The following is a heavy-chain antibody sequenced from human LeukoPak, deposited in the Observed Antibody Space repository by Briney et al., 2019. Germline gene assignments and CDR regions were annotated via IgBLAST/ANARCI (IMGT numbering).Heavy chain of an antibody. J-gene: IGHJ6*03. V-gene: IGHV3-23*01. CDR2: VSGSGANS. D-gene: IGHD2-15*01. Sequence: GGSLRLSCAASGFNFNIYAMSWVRQAPGKGLQWVSTVSGSGANSHYADSVKGRFTISRDNSKNTLYLQMTSLRAEDRAVYYCTKGGGAGYCSGNSCSGYYFYMSVWGKGTTVTVSS. CDR3: TKGGGAGYCSGNSCSGYYFYMSV. CDR1: GFNFNIYA.